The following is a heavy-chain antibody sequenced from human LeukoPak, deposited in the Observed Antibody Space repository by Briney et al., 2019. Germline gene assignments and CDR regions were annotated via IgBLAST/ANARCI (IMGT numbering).Heavy chain of an antibody. J-gene: IGHJ4*02. D-gene: IGHD6-19*01. CDR3: ARGRYSSGWYVCYYFDY. V-gene: IGHV1-8*03. CDR2: MSPNSGNT. CDR1: GYTFTSYD. Sequence: ASVKVSCKASGYTFTSYDINWVRQAPGQGLEWMGWMSPNSGNTGYAQKFQGRVTITRNTSISTAYMELSSLRSEDTAVYYCARGRYSSGWYVCYYFDYWGQGTLVTVSS.